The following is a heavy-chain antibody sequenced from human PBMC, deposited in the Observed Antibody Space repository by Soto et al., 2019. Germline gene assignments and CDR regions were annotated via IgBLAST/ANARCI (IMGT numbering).Heavy chain of an antibody. Sequence: QVQLQESGPGLVKPSQTLSLTCTVSGGSISSGGYYWSWIRQHPGKGLEWIGYIYYSGSTYYNPSLKSRVTRSVDTSKNQFSLKLSSVTAADTAVYYCARGSLYYDSSGYPQGFDYWGQGTLVTVSS. CDR3: ARGSLYYDSSGYPQGFDY. V-gene: IGHV4-31*03. CDR1: GGSISSGGYY. CDR2: IYYSGST. D-gene: IGHD3-22*01. J-gene: IGHJ4*02.